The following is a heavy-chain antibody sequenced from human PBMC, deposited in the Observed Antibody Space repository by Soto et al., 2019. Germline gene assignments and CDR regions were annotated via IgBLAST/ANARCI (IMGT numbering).Heavy chain of an antibody. D-gene: IGHD2-21*01. V-gene: IGHV3-30-3*01. CDR1: GFTFSSYA. J-gene: IGHJ2*01. Sequence: LQLVESGGGVVQPGRSLRLSCAASGFTFSSYAMHWVRQAPGKGLEWVAVISYDGSNKYYADSLKGRFTISRDNSKNTLYLQMNSLRTEDTAVYYCARPLWRDDFNWGYFDLWGRGTLVTVSS. CDR2: ISYDGSNK. CDR3: ARPLWRDDFNWGYFDL.